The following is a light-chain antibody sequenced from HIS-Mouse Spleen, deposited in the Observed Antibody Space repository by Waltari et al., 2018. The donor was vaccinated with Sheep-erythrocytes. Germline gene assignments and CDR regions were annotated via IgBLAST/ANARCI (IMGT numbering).Light chain of an antibody. Sequence: DIVLTQSPDSLAVSLGERATINSKSSQSVFYSSKNKNYLPGYQQKPGQPPKLLIYWASTRESGVPDRFSGSGSGTDFTLTISSLQAEDVAVYYCQQYYSTLTFGGGTKVEIK. V-gene: IGKV4-1*01. CDR2: WAS. CDR3: QQYYSTLT. J-gene: IGKJ4*01. CDR1: QSVFYSSKNKNY.